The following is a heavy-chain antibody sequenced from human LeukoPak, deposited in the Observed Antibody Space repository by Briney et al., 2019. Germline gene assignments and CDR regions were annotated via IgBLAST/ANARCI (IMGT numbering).Heavy chain of an antibody. CDR3: AKDGDPVHY. Sequence: GRSLRLSCAASGFSISSYGMHWVRQAPGKGLEWVAVIPYDGSNKYYADSVKGRFTISRDNSKNTLYLQMNSLRAEDTAVYYCAKDGDPVHYWGQGTLVTVSS. V-gene: IGHV3-30*18. CDR1: GFSISSYG. D-gene: IGHD3-3*01. J-gene: IGHJ4*02. CDR2: IPYDGSNK.